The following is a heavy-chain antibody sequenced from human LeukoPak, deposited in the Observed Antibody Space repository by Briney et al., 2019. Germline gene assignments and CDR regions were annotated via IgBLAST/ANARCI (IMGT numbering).Heavy chain of an antibody. CDR2: ISGSGGST. CDR1: GFTFSSYA. Sequence: PGGSLRLSCAASGFTFSSYAMSWVRQAPGKGLEWVSAISGSGGSTYYADSVKGRFTISRDNSKNTLYLQMNSLRAEDTAVYYCARTYYYDSSGQPIDAFDIWGQGTMVTVSS. CDR3: ARTYYYDSSGQPIDAFDI. J-gene: IGHJ3*02. V-gene: IGHV3-23*01. D-gene: IGHD3-22*01.